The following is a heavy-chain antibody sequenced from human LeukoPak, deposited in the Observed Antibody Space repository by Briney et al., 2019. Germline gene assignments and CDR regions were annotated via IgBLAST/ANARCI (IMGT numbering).Heavy chain of an antibody. J-gene: IGHJ4*02. CDR3: AREGSWAGDY. V-gene: IGHV1-46*01. CDR1: GYTFTSYW. CDR2: TNPTGDST. Sequence: ASVEVSCKASGYTFTSYWLHWVRQAPGQGLEWMGITNPTGDSTIYAQKFQGRVTMTRDTSTSTVYMELSSLRFEDTAVYYCAREGSWAGDYWGQGTLVTVSS. D-gene: IGHD6-13*01.